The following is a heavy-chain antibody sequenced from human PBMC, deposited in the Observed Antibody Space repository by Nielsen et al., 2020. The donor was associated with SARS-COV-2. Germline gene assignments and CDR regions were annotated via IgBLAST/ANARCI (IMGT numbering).Heavy chain of an antibody. J-gene: IGHJ4*02. D-gene: IGHD3-9*01. CDR1: GFTFSSYA. CDR3: ARDTRAYDILDY. V-gene: IGHV3-30-3*01. CDR2: ISYDGSNK. Sequence: GESLKISCAASGFTFSSYAMHWVRQAPGKGLEWVAVISYDGSNKYYADSVKGRFTISRDNSKNTLYLQMNSLRAEDTAVYYCARDTRAYDILDYWGQGTLVTVSS.